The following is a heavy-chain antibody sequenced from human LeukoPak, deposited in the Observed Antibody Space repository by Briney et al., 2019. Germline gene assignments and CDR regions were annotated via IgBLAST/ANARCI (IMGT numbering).Heavy chain of an antibody. CDR3: ARQAISGYDPPPFDS. V-gene: IGHV4-39*01. D-gene: IGHD5-12*01. J-gene: IGHJ4*02. CDR1: GGSISSSTYY. Sequence: SETLSLTCTVSGGSISSSTYYWGWIRQPPGKGLEWIGNLYYSGSTYYNPSLKSRVTISVDTSKNQFSLKLSSVTAADTAVYYCARQAISGYDPPPFDSWGQGTLVIVSS. CDR2: LYYSGST.